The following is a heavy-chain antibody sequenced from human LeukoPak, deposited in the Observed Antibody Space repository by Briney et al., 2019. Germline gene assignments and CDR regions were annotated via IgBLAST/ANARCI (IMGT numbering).Heavy chain of an antibody. Sequence: ASVKVSCKASGYTFTSYYMHWVRQAPGQGLEWMGIINPSGGSTSYAQKLQGRVTMTTDTSTSTAYMELRSLRSDDTAVYYCARRGKPAAIRWNYYYYGMDVWGQGTTVTVSS. J-gene: IGHJ6*02. D-gene: IGHD2-2*02. CDR1: GYTFTSYY. V-gene: IGHV1-46*01. CDR3: ARRGKPAAIRWNYYYYGMDV. CDR2: INPSGGST.